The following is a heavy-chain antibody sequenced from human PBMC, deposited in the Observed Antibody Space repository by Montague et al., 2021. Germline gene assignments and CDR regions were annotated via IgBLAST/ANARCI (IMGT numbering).Heavy chain of an antibody. Sequence: SETLSLTCTVFGASINTYFWRWIRPPAGTGLDWIGLLSNGGSTNSNPYPTSRVSMSVDTSKNQFSLKLSSVSAADTAVYFCARDTVRASGYFYYYYMDVWGSGTLVIVSS. V-gene: IGHV4-4*07. CDR1: GASINTYF. CDR3: ARDTVRASGYFYYYYMDV. CDR2: LSNGGST. J-gene: IGHJ6*03. D-gene: IGHD4-11*01.